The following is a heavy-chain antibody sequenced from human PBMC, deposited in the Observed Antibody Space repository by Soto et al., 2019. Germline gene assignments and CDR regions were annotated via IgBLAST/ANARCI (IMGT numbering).Heavy chain of an antibody. CDR2: INVGNGNT. J-gene: IGHJ4*02. CDR3: ARARIIATFDY. CDR1: GYTFTSYA. V-gene: IGHV1-3*01. Sequence: QVQLVQSGAEVKKPGASVKVSCKASGYTFTSYAMHWVRQAPGQRLEWMGWINVGNGNTKYSQRFQGRVTITRDTSARTADMELSSLRSEDTAVYYCARARIIATFDYWGQGTLVTVSS. D-gene: IGHD6-13*01.